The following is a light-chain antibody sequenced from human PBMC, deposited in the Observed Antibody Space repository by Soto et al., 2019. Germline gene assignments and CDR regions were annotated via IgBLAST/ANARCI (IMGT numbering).Light chain of an antibody. Sequence: DVVMTQTPLSLSVAPGQPDSISCKSSQRLLHITGETFLIWYLQKPGQSPQLLIYEVSTRDSGVPDRFSGSGSGTDFTLEISRVETDDVGIYYGMQSTQLPPTFGQGTLLGIE. V-gene: IGKV2D-29*02. CDR1: QRLLHITGETF. CDR2: EVS. J-gene: IGKJ5*01. CDR3: MQSTQLPPT.